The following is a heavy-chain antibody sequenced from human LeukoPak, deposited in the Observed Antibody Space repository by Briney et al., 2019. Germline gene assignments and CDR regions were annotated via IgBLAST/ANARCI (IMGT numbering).Heavy chain of an antibody. J-gene: IGHJ3*02. D-gene: IGHD6-13*01. V-gene: IGHV3-23*01. Sequence: PGGSLRLSCAASGFTFSSYAMSCGRHAPGKGREWVSAICGSGGRTYYADSVKGRFTISRDKSKNTLYLQMNSQRAEDTAVYYCAKVRKSSSRWYGNDAFDIWGQGTMVTVSS. CDR1: GFTFSSYA. CDR2: ICGSGGRT. CDR3: AKVRKSSSRWYGNDAFDI.